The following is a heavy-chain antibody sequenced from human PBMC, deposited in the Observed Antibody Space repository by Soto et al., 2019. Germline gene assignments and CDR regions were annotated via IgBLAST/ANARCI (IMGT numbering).Heavy chain of an antibody. CDR1: GGTFSSYA. D-gene: IGHD3-22*01. J-gene: IGHJ4*02. CDR2: IIPIFGTA. V-gene: IGHV1-69*06. Sequence: SVKVSCKASGGTFSSYAISWVRQAPGQGLEWMGGIIPIFGTANYARKFQGRVTITADKSTSTAYMELSSLRSEDTAVYYCARDGLGYDSSGEGPLWGQGTLVTVSS. CDR3: ARDGLGYDSSGEGPL.